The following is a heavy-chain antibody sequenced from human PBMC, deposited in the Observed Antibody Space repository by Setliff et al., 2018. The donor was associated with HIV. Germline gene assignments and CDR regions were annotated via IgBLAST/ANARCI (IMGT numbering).Heavy chain of an antibody. CDR1: GDSISSYY. D-gene: IGHD3-16*01. J-gene: IGHJ2*01. CDR2: IYTSGST. V-gene: IGHV4-4*07. CDR3: ARMITFGGVHWYFDL. Sequence: SETLSLTCTVSGDSISSYYWNWIRQPAGKGLEWIGHIYTSGSTNYNPSLKSRVAMSVDTSKNQFSLKLSSVTAADTAVYYCARMITFGGVHWYFDLWGRGTLVTAPQ.